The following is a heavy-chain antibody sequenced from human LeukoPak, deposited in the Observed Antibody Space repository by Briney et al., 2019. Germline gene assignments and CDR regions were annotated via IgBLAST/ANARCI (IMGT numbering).Heavy chain of an antibody. Sequence: SETLSLTCAVYGGSFSGYYWSRIRQPPGKGLEWIGEINHSGSTNYNPSLKSRVTISVDTSKNQFSLKLSSVTAADTAVYYCAPYDFWSGYPGNWGQGTLVTVSS. J-gene: IGHJ4*02. CDR3: APYDFWSGYPGN. V-gene: IGHV4-34*01. D-gene: IGHD3-3*01. CDR1: GGSFSGYY. CDR2: INHSGST.